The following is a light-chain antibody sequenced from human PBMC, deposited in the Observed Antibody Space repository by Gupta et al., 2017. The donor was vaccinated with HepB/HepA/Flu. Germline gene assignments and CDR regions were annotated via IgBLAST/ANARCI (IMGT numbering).Light chain of an antibody. CDR2: GNS. V-gene: IGLV1-40*01. CDR1: SSNIGAGYD. CDR3: QSYDSSLSGSV. J-gene: IGLJ2*01. Sequence: QSALTHPPPVSGAPGTRVTISCTGSSSNIGAGYDVHWYQQLPGTAPKLLIYGNSNRPSGVPDRFSGSKSGTSASLAITGLQAEDEADYYCQSYDSSLSGSVFGGGTKLTVL.